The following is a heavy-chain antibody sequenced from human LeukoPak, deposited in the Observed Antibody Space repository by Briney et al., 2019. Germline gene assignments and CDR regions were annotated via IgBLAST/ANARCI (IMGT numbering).Heavy chain of an antibody. J-gene: IGHJ4*02. D-gene: IGHD2-2*03. CDR3: ARHFGYCTSTSCQVDY. CDR2: IYPCDSDP. CDR1: GYSFISYW. V-gene: IGHV5-51*01. Sequence: GESLKISCKGPGYSFISYWMGWARQMPGTGLEWMGIIYPCDSDPSYSPSFQGQVTISADKSISTAYLQWSSLKASDTAMYYCARHFGYCTSTSCQVDYWGQGTLVTVSS.